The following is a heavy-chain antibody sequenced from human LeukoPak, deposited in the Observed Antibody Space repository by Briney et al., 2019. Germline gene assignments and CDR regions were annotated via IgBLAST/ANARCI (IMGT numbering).Heavy chain of an antibody. Sequence: PGGSLRLSCAASGFTVSSYAMSWVRQAPGKGLVWVSRINSGGSSTSYADSVKGRFTNSRDNAKNTLYLQMNSLRAEDTAVYYCARGNDYYDSSFDYWGQGTLVTVSS. CDR3: ARGNDYYDSSFDY. CDR2: INSGGSST. J-gene: IGHJ4*02. CDR1: GFTVSSYA. D-gene: IGHD3-22*01. V-gene: IGHV3-74*01.